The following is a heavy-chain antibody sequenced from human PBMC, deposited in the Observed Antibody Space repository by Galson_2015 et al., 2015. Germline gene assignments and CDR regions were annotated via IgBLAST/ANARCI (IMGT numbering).Heavy chain of an antibody. J-gene: IGHJ4*02. CDR3: ARDPTEYCGGDCKPSYFDY. Sequence: SLRLSCAASGFTFSSYAMHWVRQAPGKGLEWVAVISYDGSNKYYADSVKGRFTISRDNSKNTLYLQMNSLRAEDTAVYYCARDPTEYCGGDCKPSYFDYWGQGTLVTVSS. CDR2: ISYDGSNK. D-gene: IGHD2-21*02. V-gene: IGHV3-30-3*01. CDR1: GFTFSSYA.